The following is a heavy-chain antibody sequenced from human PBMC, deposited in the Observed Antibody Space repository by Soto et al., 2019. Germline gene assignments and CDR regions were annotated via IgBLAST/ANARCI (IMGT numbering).Heavy chain of an antibody. CDR2: ISSSGNFI. J-gene: IGHJ6*04. Sequence: GGSLRLSCTASGFTFSSYEMNWVRQAPGKGLEWVSYISSSGNFIYYADSVKARFTISRDNAKNSLYLQMNSLRAEDTAVYYCARDAPSDDFWSGYSYGMDVWGKGTTVTVSS. CDR3: ARDAPSDDFWSGYSYGMDV. CDR1: GFTFSSYE. V-gene: IGHV3-48*03. D-gene: IGHD3-3*01.